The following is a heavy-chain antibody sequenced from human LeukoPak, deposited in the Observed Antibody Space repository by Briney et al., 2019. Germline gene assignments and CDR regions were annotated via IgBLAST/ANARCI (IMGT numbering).Heavy chain of an antibody. Sequence: GGSLRLSCAASGFTFDDYAMHWVRQAPGKGLEWVSGISWNSGSIGYADSVKGRFTISRDNAKNSLYLQMNSLRAEDTAVYYCARDKGGSRYYGSGSYYISSGWVYYYGMDVWGQGTTVTVSS. J-gene: IGHJ6*02. CDR1: GFTFDDYA. CDR3: ARDKGGSRYYGSGSYYISSGWVYYYGMDV. CDR2: ISWNSGSI. V-gene: IGHV3-9*01. D-gene: IGHD3-10*01.